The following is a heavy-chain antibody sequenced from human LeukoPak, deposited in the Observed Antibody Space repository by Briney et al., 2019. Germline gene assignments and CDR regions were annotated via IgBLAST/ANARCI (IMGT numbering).Heavy chain of an antibody. CDR2: IYYSGST. V-gene: IGHV4-30-4*01. CDR3: ARVYSSGYYFDY. Sequence: PSETLSLTCTVSGGSISSGDYYWSWIRQPPGKGLEWIGYIYYSGSTYYNPSLKSRVTISVDTSKNQSSLKLSSVTAADTAVYYCARVYSSGYYFDYWGQGTLVTVSS. CDR1: GGSISSGDYY. D-gene: IGHD3-22*01. J-gene: IGHJ4*02.